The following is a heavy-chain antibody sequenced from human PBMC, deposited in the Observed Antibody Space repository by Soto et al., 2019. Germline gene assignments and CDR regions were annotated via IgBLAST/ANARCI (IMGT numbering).Heavy chain of an antibody. CDR1: GYTFTSYA. V-gene: IGHV1-3*01. CDR2: INAGNGNT. Sequence: GASVKVSCKASGYTFTSYAMHWVRQAPGQRLEWMGWINAGNGNTKYSQKFQGRVTITRDTSASTAYMELSSLRSEDTAVYYCARARGYSYGYDAFDIWCQGTMVSV. D-gene: IGHD5-18*01. CDR3: ARARGYSYGYDAFDI. J-gene: IGHJ3*02.